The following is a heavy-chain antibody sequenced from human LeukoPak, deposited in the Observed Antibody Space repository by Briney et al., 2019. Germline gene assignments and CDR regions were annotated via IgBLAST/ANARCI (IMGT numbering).Heavy chain of an antibody. V-gene: IGHV4-38-2*02. J-gene: IGHJ4*02. CDR1: GYSISSGYY. CDR3: ARVGPYFDY. Sequence: SETLSLTCTVSGYSISSGYYWGWIRQPPGKGLEWIGSIYHSGSTYYNPSLKSRVTISVDTSKNQFSLKLSSVTAADTAVYYCARVGPYFDYWGQGTLVTASS. CDR2: IYHSGST.